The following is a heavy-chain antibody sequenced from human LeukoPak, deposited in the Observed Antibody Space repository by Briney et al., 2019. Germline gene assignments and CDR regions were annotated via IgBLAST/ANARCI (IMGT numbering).Heavy chain of an antibody. CDR2: ISADNGNT. V-gene: IGHV1-18*01. CDR3: ARDTLFRTAEKGIWFDP. Sequence: ASVKVSCKASGYTFTSYGISWVRQAPGQGLEWMGWISADNGNTNYAQKLQGRVTMTTDTSTSTAYMELRSLRSDDTAVYYCARDTLFRTAEKGIWFDPWGQGTLVTVSS. CDR1: GYTFTSYG. D-gene: IGHD1-14*01. J-gene: IGHJ5*02.